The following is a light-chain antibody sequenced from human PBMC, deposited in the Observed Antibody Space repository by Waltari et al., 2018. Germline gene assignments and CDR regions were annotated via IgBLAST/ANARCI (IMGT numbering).Light chain of an antibody. Sequence: DIQMTQPPSSLSASVGDRVTITCRASQSISSYLNWYQQKPGKAPKLLIYAASSLQSGVPSRFSGSGSGTDFTLTISSLQPEDFATYDCQQSYSTSWTFGQGTKVEIK. V-gene: IGKV1-39*01. CDR3: QQSYSTSWT. J-gene: IGKJ1*01. CDR1: QSISSY. CDR2: AAS.